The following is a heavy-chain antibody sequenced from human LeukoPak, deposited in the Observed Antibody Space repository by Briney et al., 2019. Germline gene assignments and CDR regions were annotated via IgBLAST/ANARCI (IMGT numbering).Heavy chain of an antibody. V-gene: IGHV3-23*01. Sequence: PGGSLRLSCVASGFTFSKYTMSWVCQAPGKGLEWVSGIYGGGSGSTFYAESVKGRFTISRDNSKNTLYLQMNSLRAEDTAVYYCAKDPTAVANNWFDPWGQGTLVTVSS. J-gene: IGHJ5*02. CDR2: IYGGGSGST. D-gene: IGHD6-19*01. CDR1: GFTFSKYT. CDR3: AKDPTAVANNWFDP.